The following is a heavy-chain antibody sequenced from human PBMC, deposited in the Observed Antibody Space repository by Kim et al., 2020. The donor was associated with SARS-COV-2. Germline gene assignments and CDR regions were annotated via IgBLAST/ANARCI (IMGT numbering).Heavy chain of an antibody. V-gene: IGHV4-39*07. D-gene: IGHD1-26*01. CDR2: VYNSGTT. CDR1: GVSISTNYHY. J-gene: IGHJ4*02. CDR3: ACNVGSTPDYYFDY. Sequence: SETLSLTCSVSGVSISTNYHYWGWVRQPPGKGLEWIGSVYNSGTTYYNPSLKSRVTISGDTSKNQFSLNMRSVTAADMAVYYCACNVGSTPDYYFDYWGRGALVTVSS.